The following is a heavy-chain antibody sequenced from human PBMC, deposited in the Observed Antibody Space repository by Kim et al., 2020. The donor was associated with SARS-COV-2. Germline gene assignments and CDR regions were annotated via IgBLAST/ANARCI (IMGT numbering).Heavy chain of an antibody. Sequence: IYAQKFQGRVTMTEDSSTDTAYMELSSLRSEDAAVYYCATAYALTVEPPAYWGQGTLVTVSS. V-gene: IGHV1-24*01. J-gene: IGHJ4*02. CDR3: ATAYALTVEPPAY. D-gene: IGHD6-19*01.